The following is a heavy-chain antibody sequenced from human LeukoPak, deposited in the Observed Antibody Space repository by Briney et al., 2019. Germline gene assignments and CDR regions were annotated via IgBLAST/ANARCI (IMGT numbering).Heavy chain of an antibody. V-gene: IGHV1-18*01. J-gene: IGHJ4*02. CDR3: ARDPVRGVIITYFDY. Sequence: ASVKVSCKAAGYTFTSYGISWVRQVPGQGLEWMGWISAYNANTNYAQKLQGRVTMTTETSTSTAYMELRSLRSDDTAVYYCARDPVRGVIITYFDYWGQGTLVTVSS. CDR2: ISAYNANT. D-gene: IGHD3-10*01. CDR1: GYTFTSYG.